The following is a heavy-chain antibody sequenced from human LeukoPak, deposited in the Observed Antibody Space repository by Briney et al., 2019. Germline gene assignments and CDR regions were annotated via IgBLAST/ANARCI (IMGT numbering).Heavy chain of an antibody. Sequence: ASVKVSCKVSGYTLTELSMHWVRQAPGKGLEWMGGFDPEDGETIYAQKFQGRVTMTEDTSTDTAYMELSSLRSEDTAVYYCATLKRGERLRGGGVDYWGQGTLVTVSS. CDR2: FDPEDGET. CDR3: ATLKRGERLRGGGVDY. D-gene: IGHD1-26*01. CDR1: GYTLTELS. J-gene: IGHJ4*02. V-gene: IGHV1-24*01.